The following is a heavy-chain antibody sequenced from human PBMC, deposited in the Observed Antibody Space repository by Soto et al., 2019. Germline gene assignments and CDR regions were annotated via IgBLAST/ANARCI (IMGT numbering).Heavy chain of an antibody. D-gene: IGHD2-2*01. CDR1: GFTFSSYG. CDR2: IWYDGSNK. Sequence: QVQLVESGGGVVQPGRSLRLSCAASGFTFSSYGMHWVRQAPGKGLEWVAVIWYDGSNKYYADSVKGRFTISRDNSHNPLYLQMNSLRAEDTAVYYCARDIVVVPAAPAGDYWGQGTLVTVSS. CDR3: ARDIVVVPAAPAGDY. V-gene: IGHV3-33*01. J-gene: IGHJ4*02.